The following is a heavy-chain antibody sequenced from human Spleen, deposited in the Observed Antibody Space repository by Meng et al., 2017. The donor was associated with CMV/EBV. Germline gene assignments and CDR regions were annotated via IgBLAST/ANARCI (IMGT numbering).Heavy chain of an antibody. D-gene: IGHD3-3*01. J-gene: IGHJ4*02. V-gene: IGHV4-61*01. CDR2: IYYSANI. Sequence: GSLRLSCTISGASVDTGSYYWSWIRQTPGKGLEWIGYIYYSANIDTNPSLGSRVTMSRDTSKNQFSLKLDFVTAADTAVYYCAGGGLEYYFDYWGQGTLVTVSS. CDR3: AGGGLEYYFDY. CDR1: GASVDTGSYY.